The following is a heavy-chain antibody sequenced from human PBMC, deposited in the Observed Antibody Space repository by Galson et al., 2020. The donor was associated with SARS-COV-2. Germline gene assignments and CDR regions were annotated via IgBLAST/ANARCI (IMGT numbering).Heavy chain of an antibody. CDR3: ARDGEVSGSYYNLFYYGMDV. J-gene: IGHJ6*02. CDR1: GGSISSGDYY. D-gene: IGHD3-10*01. CDR2: IYYSGST. Sequence: ETSETLSLTCTVSGGSISSGDYYWSWIRQPPGKGLEWIGYIYYSGSTYYNPSLKSRVTISVDTSKNQFSLKLSSVTAADTAVYYCARDGEVSGSYYNLFYYGMDVWGQGTTVTVSS. V-gene: IGHV4-30-4*01.